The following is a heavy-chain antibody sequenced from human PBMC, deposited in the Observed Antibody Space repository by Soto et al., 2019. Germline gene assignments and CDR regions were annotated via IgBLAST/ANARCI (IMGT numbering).Heavy chain of an antibody. CDR3: ARGDNFYDSSGYYY. CDR1: GFTFSNYA. D-gene: IGHD3-22*01. V-gene: IGHV3-30-3*01. Sequence: QVQLVGSGGGVVQPGRSLRLSCVASGFTFSNYAMHWVRQTPGKGLVWVAVISHDVTNQYYADSVKGRFTISRNNSKNTLYLQMNSLRAENTAVYYGARGDNFYDSSGYYYWGQGTLVTVSS. CDR2: ISHDVTNQ. J-gene: IGHJ4*02.